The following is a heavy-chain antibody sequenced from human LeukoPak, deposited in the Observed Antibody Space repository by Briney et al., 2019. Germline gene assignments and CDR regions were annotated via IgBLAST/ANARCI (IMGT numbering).Heavy chain of an antibody. J-gene: IGHJ4*02. CDR2: IIPILGIA. Sequence: GASVKVSCKASGGTFSSYAISWVRQAPGQGLEWMGRIIPILGIANYAQKFQGRVTITADKSTSTAYMELSSLRSEDTAVYYCARGPLYCSSTSCRGGFFDYWGQGTLVTVSS. CDR1: GGTFSSYA. CDR3: ARGPLYCSSTSCRGGFFDY. V-gene: IGHV1-69*04. D-gene: IGHD2-2*01.